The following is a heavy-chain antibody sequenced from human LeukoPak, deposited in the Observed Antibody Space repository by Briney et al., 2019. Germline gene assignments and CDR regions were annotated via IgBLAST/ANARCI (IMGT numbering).Heavy chain of an antibody. CDR2: INHSGST. CDR3: ARGKGQYCSSTSCYGLDFDY. J-gene: IGHJ4*02. V-gene: IGHV4-34*01. D-gene: IGHD2-2*01. CDR1: GGSFSGYY. Sequence: SETLSLTCAVYGGSFSGYYWRWIRQPPGKGVEWIGEINHSGSTNYNPSLKSRVTISVDTSKNQFSLKLSSVTAADTAVYYCARGKGQYCSSTSCYGLDFDYWGQGTLVTVSS.